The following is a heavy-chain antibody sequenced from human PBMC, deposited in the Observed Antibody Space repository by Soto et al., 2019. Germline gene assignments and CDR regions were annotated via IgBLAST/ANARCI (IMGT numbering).Heavy chain of an antibody. CDR1: GYTFTSYG. Sequence: ASVKVSCKASGYTFTSYGISWVRQAPGQGLEWMGWISAYNGNTNYAQKLQGRVTMTTDTSTSTAYMELRSLRSDDTAVYYCARAAERITMIVVVNDDSDIWGQGTMVTRLL. D-gene: IGHD3-22*01. V-gene: IGHV1-18*01. CDR2: ISAYNGNT. CDR3: ARAAERITMIVVVNDDSDI. J-gene: IGHJ3*02.